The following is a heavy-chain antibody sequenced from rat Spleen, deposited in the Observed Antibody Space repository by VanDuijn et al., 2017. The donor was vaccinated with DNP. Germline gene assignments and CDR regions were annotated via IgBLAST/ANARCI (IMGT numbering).Heavy chain of an antibody. CDR3: ARSGRSFDY. CDR2: ISYSGST. V-gene: IGHV3-1*01. Sequence: EVQLQESGSGLVKPSQSLSLTCSVTGYSITSNYWGWIRKFPGNKLEYIGHISYSGSTNYNPALKSRLSITRDTSKNHFFLHLNSVTTEDTATYYCARSGRSFDYWGQGVMVTVSS. J-gene: IGHJ2*01. CDR1: GYSITSNY. D-gene: IGHD5-1*01.